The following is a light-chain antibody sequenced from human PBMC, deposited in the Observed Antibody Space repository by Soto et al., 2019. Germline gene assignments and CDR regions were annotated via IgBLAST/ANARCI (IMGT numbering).Light chain of an antibody. CDR1: QSVSSN. J-gene: IGKJ4*01. CDR3: QQYGSSPLT. Sequence: EIVLTQSPVTLSLSPGERATLSCRASQSVSSNLAWYQQKVGQAPRLLIYGASTRATGIPDRFSGSGSGTDFTLTISRLEPEDFAVYYCQQYGSSPLTFGGGTKVDI. CDR2: GAS. V-gene: IGKV3-20*01.